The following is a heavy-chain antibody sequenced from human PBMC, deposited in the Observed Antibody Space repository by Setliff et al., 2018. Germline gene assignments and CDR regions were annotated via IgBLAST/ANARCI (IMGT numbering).Heavy chain of an antibody. CDR3: VRTIVGGATRLDY. CDR1: GYTFTGYY. CDR2: INPNSGGT. D-gene: IGHD1-26*01. Sequence: ASVKVSCKASGYTFTGYYMHWVRQAPGQGLEWMGWINPNSGGTNYAQKFQGRVTMTRDTSISTAYMELNRLRSDDTAVYYCVRTIVGGATRLDYWGLGTLVTVSS. J-gene: IGHJ4*02. V-gene: IGHV1-2*02.